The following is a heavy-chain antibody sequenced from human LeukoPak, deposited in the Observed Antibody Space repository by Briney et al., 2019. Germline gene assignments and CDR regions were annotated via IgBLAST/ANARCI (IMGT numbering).Heavy chain of an antibody. CDR2: IKSKTDGGTA. J-gene: IGHJ6*03. V-gene: IGHV3-15*01. CDR3: TPDLMDV. CDR1: GFTFSSYA. Sequence: PGGSLRLSCAASGFTFSSYAMNWARQAPGKGLEWVGRIKSKTDGGTADYAAPVRGRFTMWRDDARSALYLQMNSLQTEDTAVYYCTPDLMDVWGKGTTVTVSS.